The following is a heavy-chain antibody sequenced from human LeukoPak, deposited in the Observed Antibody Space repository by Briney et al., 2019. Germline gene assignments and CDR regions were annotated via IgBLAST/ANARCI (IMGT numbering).Heavy chain of an antibody. CDR2: IIPIFGTA. J-gene: IGHJ4*02. CDR3: ARDRGIRDFWSGYYAYYFDY. CDR1: GGTFSSYA. Sequence: ASVKVSCKASGGTFSSYAISWVRQAPGQGLEWMRGIIPIFGTANYAQKFQGRVTITTDESTSTAYMELSSLRSEDTAVYYCARDRGIRDFWSGYYAYYFDYWGQGTLVTVSS. V-gene: IGHV1-69*05. D-gene: IGHD3-3*01.